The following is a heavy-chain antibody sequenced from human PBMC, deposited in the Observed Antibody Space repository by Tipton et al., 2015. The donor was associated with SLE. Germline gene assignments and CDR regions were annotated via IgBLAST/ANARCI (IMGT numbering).Heavy chain of an antibody. J-gene: IGHJ4*02. CDR1: GFTFDDYA. Sequence: SLRLSCAASGFTFDDYAMHWVRQAPGKGLEWVSSITWNSGTIGYADSVKGRFTISRDNAKNSLYLQMNSLRTEDTALYFCAKDGGDDNSGMFDSWGQGTLVTVSS. CDR2: ITWNSGTI. V-gene: IGHV3-9*01. D-gene: IGHD2-21*01. CDR3: AKDGGDDNSGMFDS.